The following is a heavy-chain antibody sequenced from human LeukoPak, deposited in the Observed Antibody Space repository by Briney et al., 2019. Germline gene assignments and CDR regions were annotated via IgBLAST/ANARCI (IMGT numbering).Heavy chain of an antibody. V-gene: IGHV3-53*05. J-gene: IGHJ4*02. CDR1: GFTVSNTY. CDR3: AKDSAFYSGNVKGREFDY. CDR2: IYSGGGT. D-gene: IGHD1-26*01. Sequence: PGGSLRLSCAASGFTVSNTYMSWVRQAPGKGLEWVSLIYSGGGTYSADSVKGRFTISRDNSKNTLYLQMNSLRAEDTAVYYCAKDSAFYSGNVKGREFDYWGQGTLVTVSS.